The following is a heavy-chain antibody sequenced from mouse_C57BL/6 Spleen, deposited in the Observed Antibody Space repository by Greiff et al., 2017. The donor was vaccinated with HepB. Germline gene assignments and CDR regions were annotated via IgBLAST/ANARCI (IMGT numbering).Heavy chain of an antibody. Sequence: DVHLVESGGGLVKPGGSLKLSCAASGFTFSSYAMSWVRQTPEKRLEWVATISDGGSYTYYPDNVKGRFTISRDNAKNNLYLQMSHLKSEDTAMYYCARDSRSTMIGFDYWGQGTTLTVSS. CDR1: GFTFSSYA. D-gene: IGHD2-4*01. J-gene: IGHJ2*01. CDR2: ISDGGSYT. CDR3: ARDSRSTMIGFDY. V-gene: IGHV5-4*01.